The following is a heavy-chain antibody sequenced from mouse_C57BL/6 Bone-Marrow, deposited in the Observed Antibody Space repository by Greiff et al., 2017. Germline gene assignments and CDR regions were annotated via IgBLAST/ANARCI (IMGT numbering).Heavy chain of an antibody. CDR2: IDPEDGDT. Sequence: VQLQQSGAELVRPGASVKLSCTASGFNFTDYYMHWVKQRPEQGLEWIGRIDPEDGDTSYEQKFKGKATLTVDKSSNTAYMQLNSLTSEDTAVYYCTRSALHYGNVLDYWDQGTTLTVSS. D-gene: IGHD1-1*01. J-gene: IGHJ2*01. V-gene: IGHV14-1*01. CDR3: TRSALHYGNVLDY. CDR1: GFNFTDYY.